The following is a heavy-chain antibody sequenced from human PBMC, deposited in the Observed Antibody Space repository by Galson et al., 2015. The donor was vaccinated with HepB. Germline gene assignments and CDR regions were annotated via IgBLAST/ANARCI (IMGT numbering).Heavy chain of an antibody. D-gene: IGHD2-15*01. CDR3: AKGGCSGGSCYSILDY. J-gene: IGHJ4*02. CDR2: IWYDGSNK. Sequence: SLRLSCAAAGFTFSSYGMHWVRQAPGTGLEWEAVIWYDGSNKYYADSVKGRFTISRDNSKNTLYLQMNRLRAEDTAVYYSAKGGCSGGSCYSILDYWGQGTLVTVSS. V-gene: IGHV3-33*06. CDR1: GFTFSSYG.